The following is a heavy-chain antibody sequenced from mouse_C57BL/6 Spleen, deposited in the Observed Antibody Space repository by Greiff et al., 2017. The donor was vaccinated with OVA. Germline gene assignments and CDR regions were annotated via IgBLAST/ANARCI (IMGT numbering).Heavy chain of an antibody. CDR1: GYTFTSYW. D-gene: IGHD1-1*01. J-gene: IGHJ4*01. CDR3: TRWGFAVVDAMDY. CDR2: IYPGNSDT. V-gene: IGHV1-5*01. Sequence: VQLQQSGTVLARPGASVKMSCKTSGYTFTSYWMHWVKQRPGQGLEWIGAIYPGNSDTSYNQKFKGKAKLTAVTSASTAYMELSSLTNEDSAVYYCTRWGFAVVDAMDYWGQGTSVTVSS.